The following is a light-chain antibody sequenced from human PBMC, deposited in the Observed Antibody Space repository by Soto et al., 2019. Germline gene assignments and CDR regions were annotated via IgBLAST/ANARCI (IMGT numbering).Light chain of an antibody. Sequence: EIVLTQSPDTLSLSPGETATLSCRASQYVGSRLAWYQHKPGQAPRLLIYYMSKRATGIPARFSGSGSGTDFTLTISSLAPDDFAIYYCHQRQSWPRTFGQGTKVDI. V-gene: IGKV3-11*01. CDR3: HQRQSWPRT. J-gene: IGKJ1*01. CDR2: YMS. CDR1: QYVGSR.